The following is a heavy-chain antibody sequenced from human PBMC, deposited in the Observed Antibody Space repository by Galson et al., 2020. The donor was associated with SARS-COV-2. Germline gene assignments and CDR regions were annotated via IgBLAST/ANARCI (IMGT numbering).Heavy chain of an antibody. CDR2: IYYTGST. CDR1: GDYITSYY. CDR3: ARYTVSHVDY. V-gene: IGHV4-59*01. Sequence: SETLSPTFTVSGDYITSYYWSWIRQPPGKGLEWIGYIYYTGSTKPNPSLTSRLAISEDASKNQFSLQLTSVTAADTAVYFCARYTVSHVDYWGQGTLVTVSS. J-gene: IGHJ4*02. D-gene: IGHD2-2*02.